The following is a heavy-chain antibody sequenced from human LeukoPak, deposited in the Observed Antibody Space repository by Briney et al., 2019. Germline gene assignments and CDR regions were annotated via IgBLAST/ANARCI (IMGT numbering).Heavy chain of an antibody. J-gene: IGHJ4*02. CDR2: IRSKAYGETT. CDR1: GFTFADYA. D-gene: IGHD3-3*01. V-gene: IGHV3-49*04. Sequence: PGGSLRLSCTASGFTFADYAMSWVRQAPGKGLEWVGFIRSKAYGETTEYAASVKGRFTISRDDSKSIGYLQMGSLETEDTAVYYCSSPCETSGYYSGYWGQGTLVTVSS. CDR3: SSPCETSGYYSGY.